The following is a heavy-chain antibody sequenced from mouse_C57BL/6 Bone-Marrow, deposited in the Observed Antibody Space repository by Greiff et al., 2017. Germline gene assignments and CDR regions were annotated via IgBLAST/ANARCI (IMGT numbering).Heavy chain of an antibody. D-gene: IGHD3-3*01. CDR1: GYTFTSYW. V-gene: IGHV1-72*01. Sequence: QVQLQQPGAELVKPGASVKLSCKASGYTFTSYWMHWVKQRPGRGLEWIVRIDPNSGGPKYTEQFKSKDTLTVDKPSSTAYMQRSSLTSEDSAVYYCARRRDFDYWGQGTTLTGSS. CDR3: ARRRDFDY. CDR2: IDPNSGGP. J-gene: IGHJ2*01.